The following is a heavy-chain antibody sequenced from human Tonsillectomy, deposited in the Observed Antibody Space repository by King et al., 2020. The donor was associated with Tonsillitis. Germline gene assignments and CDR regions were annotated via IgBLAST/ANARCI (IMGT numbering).Heavy chain of an antibody. J-gene: IGHJ5*02. CDR2: GSFTGTT. Sequence: QLQESGPGPMKPSETLSLTCTVSGFSVASTSYSWGWIRQPPGKGLEWIGTGSFTGTTFYNPSLKSRVTLLIDTSKNQFSLKLTSVTATDSALYFCARHWGVTGPSDPWGQGTLVTVSS. CDR1: GFSVASTSYS. V-gene: IGHV4-39*01. CDR3: ARHWGVTGPSDP. D-gene: IGHD2-21*02.